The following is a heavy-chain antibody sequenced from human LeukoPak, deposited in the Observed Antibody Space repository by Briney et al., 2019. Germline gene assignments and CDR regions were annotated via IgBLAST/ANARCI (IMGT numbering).Heavy chain of an antibody. Sequence: PGGSLRLSCAASGFTFSSYGMNWVRQAPGKGLEWVSSISSSSSYIYYADSVKGRFTISRDNAKNSLYLQMNSLRAEDTAVYYCARALGYCSGGSCYYAFDIWGQGTMVTVSS. D-gene: IGHD2-15*01. CDR2: ISSSSSYI. J-gene: IGHJ3*02. CDR3: ARALGYCSGGSCYYAFDI. V-gene: IGHV3-21*01. CDR1: GFTFSSYG.